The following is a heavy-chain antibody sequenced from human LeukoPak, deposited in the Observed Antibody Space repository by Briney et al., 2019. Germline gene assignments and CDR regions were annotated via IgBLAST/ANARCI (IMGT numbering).Heavy chain of an antibody. CDR1: GFTFRNYW. D-gene: IGHD3-9*01. Sequence: PGGSLRLSCAAPGFTFRNYWMSWVRQAPGTGLEWVANIKQDGSDRNYVTTVRGRFTISRDNAESSLNLQMNSLRVEDTAVYYCARTYYDILTGIRDFDYWGQGTLVTVSS. CDR2: IKQDGSDR. V-gene: IGHV3-7*03. CDR3: ARTYYDILTGIRDFDY. J-gene: IGHJ4*02.